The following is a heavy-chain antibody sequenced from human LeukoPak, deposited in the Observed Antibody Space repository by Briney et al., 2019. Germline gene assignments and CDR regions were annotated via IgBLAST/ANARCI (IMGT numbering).Heavy chain of an antibody. D-gene: IGHD1-14*01. CDR2: MYYSGST. CDR3: ARVAEMKDAFDI. J-gene: IGHJ3*02. CDR1: GGSISSSSYY. V-gene: IGHV4-39*07. Sequence: NPSETLSLTCTVSGGSISSSSYYWGWIRQPPGKGLEWIGSMYYSGSTSHNPSLKSRVTISVDTSKKQFFLKLRSVTAADTAVYYCARVAEMKDAFDIWGQGTMVTVSS.